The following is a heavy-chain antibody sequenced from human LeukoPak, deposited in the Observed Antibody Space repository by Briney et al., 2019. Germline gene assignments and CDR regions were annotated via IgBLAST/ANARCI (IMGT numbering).Heavy chain of an antibody. J-gene: IGHJ4*02. Sequence: SETLSLTCTVSGGSISSGSYYWSWIRQPAGKGLEWIGRIYTSGSTNYNPSLKSRVTTSVDTSKNQFSLKLSSVTAADTAVYYCARWIGYCSSTSCFYYFDYWGQGTLVTVSS. CDR3: ARWIGYCSSTSCFYYFDY. CDR2: IYTSGST. D-gene: IGHD2-2*03. CDR1: GGSISSGSYY. V-gene: IGHV4-61*02.